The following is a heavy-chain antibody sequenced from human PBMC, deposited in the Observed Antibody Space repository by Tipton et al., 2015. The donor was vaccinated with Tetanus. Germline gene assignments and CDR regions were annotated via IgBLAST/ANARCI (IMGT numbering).Heavy chain of an antibody. D-gene: IGHD6-19*01. J-gene: IGHJ4*02. CDR1: GVIFRLYT. CDR2: ISSGSAQI. CDR3: ARDRDGGWSFDY. Sequence: SGVIFRLYTMSWVRQAPGKGLEWVASISSGSAQIYYADSVEGRFTISRDNSKNMLYLQMDSVRREDMAVYYCARDRDGGWSFDYWGQGTLVTVSS. V-gene: IGHV3-21*01.